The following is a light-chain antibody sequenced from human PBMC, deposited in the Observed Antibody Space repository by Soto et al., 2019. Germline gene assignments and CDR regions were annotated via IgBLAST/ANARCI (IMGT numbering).Light chain of an antibody. CDR2: EVS. CDR3: CSYAGSSTFYV. Sequence: QSVLTQPASVSGSPGQSITISSPGTSSDVGSYNLVSWYQQHPGKAPKLMIYEVSKRPSGVSNRFSGSKSGNTASLTISGLQAEDEADYYCCSYAGSSTFYVFGTGTKVTVL. CDR1: SSDVGSYNL. V-gene: IGLV2-23*02. J-gene: IGLJ1*01.